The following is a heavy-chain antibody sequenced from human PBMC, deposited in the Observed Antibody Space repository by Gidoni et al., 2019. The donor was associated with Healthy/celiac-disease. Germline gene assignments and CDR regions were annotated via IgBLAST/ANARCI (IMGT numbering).Heavy chain of an antibody. D-gene: IGHD3-22*01. Sequence: EVQLLESGGGLVQPGGSLRLSCAASGFTFSSYAMRWVRQAPGKGLEWVSAISGSGGSTYYADSVKGRFTISRDNSKNTLYLQMNSLRAEDTAVYYCAKDRLRYYDSSGYYYESWGQGTLVTVSS. CDR2: ISGSGGST. CDR1: GFTFSSYA. CDR3: AKDRLRYYDSSGYYYES. V-gene: IGHV3-23*01. J-gene: IGHJ4*02.